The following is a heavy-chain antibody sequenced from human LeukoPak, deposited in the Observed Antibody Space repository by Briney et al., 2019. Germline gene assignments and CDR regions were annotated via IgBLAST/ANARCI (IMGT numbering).Heavy chain of an antibody. CDR3: ARDDVRDTAMVKAFDI. Sequence: PGGSLRLSCAASGFTFSSYSMNWVRQAPGKGLEWVSSISSSSSYIYYADSVKGRFIISRDNAKNSLYLQMNSLRAEDTAVYYCARDDVRDTAMVKAFDIWGQGTMVTVSS. V-gene: IGHV3-21*01. CDR1: GFTFSSYS. D-gene: IGHD5-18*01. J-gene: IGHJ3*02. CDR2: ISSSSSYI.